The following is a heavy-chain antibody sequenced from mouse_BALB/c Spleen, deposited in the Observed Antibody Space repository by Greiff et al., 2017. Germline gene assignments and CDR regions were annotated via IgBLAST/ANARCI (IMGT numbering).Heavy chain of an antibody. CDR3: ARWGDYEGFAY. D-gene: IGHD2-4*01. CDR1: GYSFTGYY. J-gene: IGHJ3*01. CDR2: INPYNGAT. Sequence: EVQLQQSGPELVKPGASVKISCKASGYSFTGYYMHWVKQSHVKSLEWIGRINPYNGATSYNQNFKDKASLTVDKSSSTAYMELHSLTSEDSAVYYCARWGDYEGFAYWGQGTLVTVSA. V-gene: IGHV1-31*01.